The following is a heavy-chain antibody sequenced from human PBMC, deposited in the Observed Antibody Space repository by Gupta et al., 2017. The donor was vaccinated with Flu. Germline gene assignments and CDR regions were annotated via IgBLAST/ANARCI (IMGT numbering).Heavy chain of an antibody. D-gene: IGHD2-2*02. J-gene: IGHJ5*02. CDR3: AREGFCSTANCYRWFDP. V-gene: IGHV1-2*06. Sequence: QVQLVQSGAEARKPGASVKVSCKASGYPFTDYCLHWVRQAPGQGRGWMGRINPHSGSRNYEQKFQGRVTMTADTSISTAYMDLTGLRSGDTAVYYCAREGFCSTANCYRWFDPWGQGTLVTVFS. CDR2: INPHSGSR. CDR1: GYPFTDYC.